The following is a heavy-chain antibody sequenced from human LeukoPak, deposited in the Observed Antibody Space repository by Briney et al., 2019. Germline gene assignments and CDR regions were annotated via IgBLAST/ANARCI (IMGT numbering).Heavy chain of an antibody. CDR1: GASISSHC. Sequence: SETLSLTCTVSGASISSHCWSWIRQPPGKGLEWIGYIYHSGSAIYSPSLKSRVTISVDTSKNQFSLRLSSVTAADTAVYYCARGPEWYYFDYWGQGTLVTVSS. J-gene: IGHJ4*02. V-gene: IGHV4-59*08. D-gene: IGHD3-3*01. CDR2: IYHSGSA. CDR3: ARGPEWYYFDY.